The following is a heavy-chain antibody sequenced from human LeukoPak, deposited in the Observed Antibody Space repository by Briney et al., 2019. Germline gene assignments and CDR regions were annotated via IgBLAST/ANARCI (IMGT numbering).Heavy chain of an antibody. D-gene: IGHD2-2*01. CDR3: ARDYCSSTSCQHQFDY. Sequence: ASVKVSCKASGYTFTSYYMHWVRQAPGQGLEWMGIINPSGGSTSYAQKFQGRVTMTRDTSTSTAYMELRSLRSDDTAVYYCARDYCSSTSCQHQFDYWGQGTLVTVSS. V-gene: IGHV1-46*01. CDR1: GYTFTSYY. CDR2: INPSGGST. J-gene: IGHJ4*02.